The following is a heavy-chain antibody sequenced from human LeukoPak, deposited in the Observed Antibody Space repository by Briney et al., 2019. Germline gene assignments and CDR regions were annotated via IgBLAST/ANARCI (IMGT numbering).Heavy chain of an antibody. D-gene: IGHD1-26*01. CDR1: GFTFSSHS. Sequence: GGSLRLSCAASGFTFSSHSMNWVRQAPGKGLEWVAVIWYDGSNKYYADSVKGRFTISRDNSKKTLYLQMNSLRAEDTAVYYCARDQSGTARWDFDYWGQGTLVTVSS. J-gene: IGHJ4*02. CDR2: IWYDGSNK. V-gene: IGHV3-33*08. CDR3: ARDQSGTARWDFDY.